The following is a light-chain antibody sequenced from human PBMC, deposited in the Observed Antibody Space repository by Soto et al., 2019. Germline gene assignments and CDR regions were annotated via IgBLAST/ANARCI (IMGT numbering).Light chain of an antibody. CDR3: QQYNNWPPMYT. CDR1: QSVSSN. Sequence: EIVMTQSPATLSVSPEERATLSCRASQSVSSNLAWYQQKPGQAPRLLIYGASPRATGIPARFSGSGSGTEFTHTISSLQSEDFAVYYCQQYNNWPPMYTFGQGTKLEIK. V-gene: IGKV3-15*01. CDR2: GAS. J-gene: IGKJ2*01.